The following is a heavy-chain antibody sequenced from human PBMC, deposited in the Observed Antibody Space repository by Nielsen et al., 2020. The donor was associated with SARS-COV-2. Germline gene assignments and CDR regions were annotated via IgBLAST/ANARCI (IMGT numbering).Heavy chain of an antibody. Sequence: ASVKVSCKASGYTFTGYYIHWVRQAPGQGLEWMGRINPNNGGTNYAQKLQGRVTMTTDTSTSTAYMELRSLRSDDTAVYYCARDAPDYGDYVDAFDIWGQGTMVTV. V-gene: IGHV1-2*06. CDR2: INPNNGGT. D-gene: IGHD4-17*01. CDR3: ARDAPDYGDYVDAFDI. J-gene: IGHJ3*02. CDR1: GYTFTGYY.